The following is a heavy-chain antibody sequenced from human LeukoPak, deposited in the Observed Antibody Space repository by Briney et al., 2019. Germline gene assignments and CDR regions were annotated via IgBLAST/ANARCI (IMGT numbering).Heavy chain of an antibody. V-gene: IGHV4-39*01. Sequence: SETLSLTCTVSGGSVSSSDYYWDWMRQPPGKGLEWFGSIYYSGSTYYNPSLKSRVTISVDTSKNQFSLKLSSVTAADTAVYYCARHGVSVAGGFDYWGQGTLVTVSS. CDR1: GGSVSSSDYY. CDR3: ARHGVSVAGGFDY. CDR2: IYYSGST. D-gene: IGHD4-23*01. J-gene: IGHJ4*02.